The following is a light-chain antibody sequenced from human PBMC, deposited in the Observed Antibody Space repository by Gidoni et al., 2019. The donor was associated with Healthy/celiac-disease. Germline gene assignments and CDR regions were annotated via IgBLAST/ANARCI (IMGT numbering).Light chain of an antibody. J-gene: IGLJ3*02. CDR1: SGSIASNY. CDR3: QSYDTSIRV. V-gene: IGLV6-57*03. CDR2: EDD. Sequence: NFMLTQPHSVSESPGKTVTISCTRSSGSIASNYVQWYQQRPGSAPTTVIYEDDQRPSGVPDRFSGSIDSSSNSASLTISGLKTEDEAEYYCQSYDTSIRVFGGGTKLTVL.